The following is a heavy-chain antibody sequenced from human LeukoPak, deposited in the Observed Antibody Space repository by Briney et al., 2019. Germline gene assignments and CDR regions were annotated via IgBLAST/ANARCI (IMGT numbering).Heavy chain of an antibody. Sequence: SETLSLTCAVYGGSFSGYCWSWIRQPPGKGLEWIGEINHSGSTNYNPSLKSRVTISVDTSKNQFSLKLSSVTAADTAVYYCARGIVATLFHWGQGTLVTVSS. J-gene: IGHJ4*02. CDR3: ARGIVATLFH. CDR1: GGSFSGYC. D-gene: IGHD5-12*01. CDR2: INHSGST. V-gene: IGHV4-34*09.